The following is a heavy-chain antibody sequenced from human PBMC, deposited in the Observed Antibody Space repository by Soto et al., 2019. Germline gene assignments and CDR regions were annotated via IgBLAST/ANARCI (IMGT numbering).Heavy chain of an antibody. V-gene: IGHV4-39*01. CDR2: MYYSGAT. CDR3: ARHAAYDSVWGKSDGSDY. D-gene: IGHD3-16*01. J-gene: IGHJ4*02. Sequence: QLQLQESGPGLVKPSETLSLACTVSGGSISSNSYYWDWIRQPPGKGLEWIGSMYYSGATYHNPSLQSRVTISVDTSKNQFSLHPSSVTAADTAVYYSARHAAYDSVWGKSDGSDYWGQGTLVTVSS. CDR1: GGSISSNSYY.